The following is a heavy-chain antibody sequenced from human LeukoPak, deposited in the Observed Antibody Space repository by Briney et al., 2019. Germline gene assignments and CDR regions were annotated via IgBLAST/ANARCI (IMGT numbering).Heavy chain of an antibody. V-gene: IGHV3-30*02. CDR3: AKDHCSGFPGCYCFDV. J-gene: IGHJ2*01. Sequence: GGSLRLSCAASGFTFSSYGMHWVRQAPGKGLEWVAFIWYDGSEKYYADSVKGRFIISRDNSKNTVYLEMDSLRVEGMAVYSCAKDHCSGFPGCYCFDVWGRGTLVTVSS. CDR1: GFTFSSYG. D-gene: IGHD2-15*01. CDR2: IWYDGSEK.